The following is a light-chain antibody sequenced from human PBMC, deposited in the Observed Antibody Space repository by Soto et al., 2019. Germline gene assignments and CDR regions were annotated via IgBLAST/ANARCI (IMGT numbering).Light chain of an antibody. CDR1: QSVSGN. CDR3: QQYNDWPRT. V-gene: IGKV3-15*01. CDR2: GAS. J-gene: IGKJ1*01. Sequence: EVVMTQSPGTLSLSPGERASLSCRASQSVSGNLAWYQQTPGQAPRLLIHGASTRATGIPARFSGSGSGTEFTLTISSLQSEDFAFYYCQQYNDWPRTFGQGTKVDIK.